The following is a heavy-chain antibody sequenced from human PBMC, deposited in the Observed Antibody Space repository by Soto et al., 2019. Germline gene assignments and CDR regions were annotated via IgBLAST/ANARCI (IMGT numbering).Heavy chain of an antibody. J-gene: IGHJ3*01. V-gene: IGHV3-48*02. D-gene: IGHD2-2*03. CDR1: GFSFSLYP. CDR2: ISPSNTTI. Sequence: GGSLRLSCAASGFSFSLYPMNWVRQAPGKGLEWLSYISPSNTTIYYADSVKGRFTISRDNAKDSLDLQMNGLRDDDTAVYYCARVGRGFCSSARCYSGGFDLWGRGTVVTVSS. CDR3: ARVGRGFCSSARCYSGGFDL.